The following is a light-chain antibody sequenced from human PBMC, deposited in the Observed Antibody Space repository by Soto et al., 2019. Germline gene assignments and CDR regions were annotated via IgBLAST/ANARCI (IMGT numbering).Light chain of an antibody. J-gene: IGLJ3*02. CDR2: SNN. V-gene: IGLV1-44*01. Sequence: QSVLTQPPSASGTPGQRVTISCSGSSSNLGSNTVNWYQQLPGTAPKLLIYSNNQRPSGVPDRFSGSKSGTSASLAISGLQAEDEADYYCAAWDDSRTGWVFGGGTKLTVL. CDR1: SSNLGSNT. CDR3: AAWDDSRTGWV.